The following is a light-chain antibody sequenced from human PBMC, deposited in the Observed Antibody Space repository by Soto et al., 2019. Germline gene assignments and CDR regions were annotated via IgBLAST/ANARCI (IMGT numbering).Light chain of an antibody. CDR1: SSDVGGYDY. Sequence: QSALTQPASVPGSPGQSITISCTGTSSDVGGYDYVSWYQQYPGKAPKFMIYEVTNRPSGVSHRFSGSKSGNTASLTISGLQAEDEADYYCTSYTTTSTYVFGTGTKVTVL. CDR2: EVT. J-gene: IGLJ1*01. V-gene: IGLV2-14*01. CDR3: TSYTTTSTYV.